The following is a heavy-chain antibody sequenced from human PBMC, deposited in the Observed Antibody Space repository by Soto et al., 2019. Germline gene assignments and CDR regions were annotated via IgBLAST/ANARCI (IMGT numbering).Heavy chain of an antibody. Sequence: EVQLVESGGGLVQPGGSLRLSCTASGFIVSDTYVNWVRQAPGKGLEWVSVISNRGDTHYADSVRSRFSLSRDNSDNTLHLEMNDLRVEETAVYYCARETRYCRGGSCSIAGYAYDIWGQGTMVTVSS. D-gene: IGHD2-15*01. J-gene: IGHJ3*02. CDR3: ARETRYCRGGSCSIAGYAYDI. CDR1: GFIVSDTY. V-gene: IGHV3-66*01. CDR2: ISNRGDT.